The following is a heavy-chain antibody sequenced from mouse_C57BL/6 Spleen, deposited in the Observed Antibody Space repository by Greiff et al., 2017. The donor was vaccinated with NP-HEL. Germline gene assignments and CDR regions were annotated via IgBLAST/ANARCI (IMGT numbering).Heavy chain of an antibody. CDR3: ARGGSYYSNYVGY. CDR2: INPSNGGT. V-gene: IGHV1-53*01. Sequence: QVQLKQPGTELVKPGASVKLSCKASGYTFTSYWMHWVKQRPGQGLEWIGNINPSNGGTNYNEKFKSKATLTVDKSSSTAYMQLSSLTSEDSAVYYCARGGSYYSNYVGYWGQGTTLTVSS. J-gene: IGHJ2*01. D-gene: IGHD2-5*01. CDR1: GYTFTSYW.